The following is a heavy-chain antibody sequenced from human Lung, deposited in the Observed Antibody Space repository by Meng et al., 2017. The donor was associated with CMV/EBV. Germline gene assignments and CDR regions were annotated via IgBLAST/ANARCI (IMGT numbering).Heavy chain of an antibody. V-gene: IGHV3-30*02. D-gene: IGHD3-3*01. J-gene: IGHJ6*02. CDR3: AKASIRGDV. Sequence: GGSLRLSCAASGFTFSSYGMHWVRQAPGKVLEGVAFIRYDGSNKYYADPVKGRFTISRDNSKNTRYLQLNSLRDEDTAVYYCAKASIRGDVWGQGSTVTVSS. CDR1: GFTFSSYG. CDR2: IRYDGSNK.